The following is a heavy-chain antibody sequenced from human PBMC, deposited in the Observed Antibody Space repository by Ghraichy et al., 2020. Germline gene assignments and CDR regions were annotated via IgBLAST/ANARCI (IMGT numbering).Heavy chain of an antibody. V-gene: IGHV3-7*01. J-gene: IGHJ4*02. CDR2: INQDGSQK. D-gene: IGHD4-17*01. CDR3: ARDPRCPDY. Sequence: GGSLRLSCAASGFSFSAYWVTWVRQAPGMGLEWVANINQDGSQKSYVDSVKGRFTISRDNAKNSLYLQMNSLRAEDTAVYYCARDPRCPDYWGQGALVTVDS. CDR1: GFSFSAYW.